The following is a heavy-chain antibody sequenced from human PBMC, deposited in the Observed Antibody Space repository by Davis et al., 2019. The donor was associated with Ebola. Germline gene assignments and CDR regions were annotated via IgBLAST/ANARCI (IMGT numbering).Heavy chain of an antibody. CDR2: ISATGVDK. V-gene: IGHV3-23*01. Sequence: GESLKISCAASGFTFSNYAMSWVRQAPGGGLEWVAGISATGVDKKYADSVRGRFSISRDDSKNTLYLQMDSLKTEDTAVYYCASHSQGDDATWYFDLWGRGTLVTVSS. CDR1: GFTFSNYA. CDR3: ASHSQGDDATWYFDL. D-gene: IGHD2-21*02. J-gene: IGHJ2*01.